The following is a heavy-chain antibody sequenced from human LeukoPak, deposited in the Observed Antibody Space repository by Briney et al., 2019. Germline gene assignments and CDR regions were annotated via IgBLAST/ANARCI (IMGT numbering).Heavy chain of an antibody. Sequence: SETLSLTCTVSGGSISSYYWSWIRQPAGKGLEWIGRIHTSGATNYNPSLKSRVTMSVDTSKNQFSLNLSSVTAADTALYYCARDIYYYDSSGSQTLDYWGQGPLVTVSS. CDR3: ARDIYYYDSSGSQTLDY. V-gene: IGHV4-4*07. CDR2: IHTSGAT. D-gene: IGHD3-22*01. J-gene: IGHJ4*02. CDR1: GGSISSYY.